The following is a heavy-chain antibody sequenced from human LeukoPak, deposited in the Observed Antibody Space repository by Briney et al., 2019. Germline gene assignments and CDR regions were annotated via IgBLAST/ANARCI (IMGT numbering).Heavy chain of an antibody. J-gene: IGHJ4*02. V-gene: IGHV1-69*04. D-gene: IGHD6-13*01. CDR1: GGTFSSYA. CDR2: IIPILGIA. Sequence: GSSVKVSCKASGGTFSSYAISWVRQAPGQGLEWMGRIIPILGIANYAQKFQGRVTITADKSTSTAYMELSSLRSEDTAVYYCAAGSAYSSSWMGQGYWGQGTLVTVSS. CDR3: AAGSAYSSSWMGQGY.